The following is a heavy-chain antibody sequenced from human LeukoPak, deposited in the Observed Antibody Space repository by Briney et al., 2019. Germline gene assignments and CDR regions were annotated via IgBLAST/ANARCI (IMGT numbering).Heavy chain of an antibody. V-gene: IGHV1-69-2*01. D-gene: IGHD2-2*02. CDR2: VDPEDGET. CDR1: GYTFTDYY. CDR3: ATLGEPAAIQGFDY. Sequence: GASVKVSCKASGYTFTDYYMHWVQQAPGKGLEWMGRVDPEDGETIYAEKFQGRVTITADTSTDTAYMELSSLRSEDTAVYYCATLGEPAAIQGFDYWGQGTLVTVSS. J-gene: IGHJ4*02.